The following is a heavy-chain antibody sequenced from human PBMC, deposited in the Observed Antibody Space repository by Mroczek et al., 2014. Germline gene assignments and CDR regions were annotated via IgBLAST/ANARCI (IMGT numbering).Heavy chain of an antibody. J-gene: IGHJ4*02. CDR1: GFTFSSYA. V-gene: IGHV3-30-3*01. CDR3: ARDAGPDGGSWNPDLQKYFDY. Sequence: QVQLVESGGGVVQPGRSLRLSCAASGFTFSSYAMHWVRQAPGKGLEWVAVISYDGSNKYYADSVKGRFTISRDNSKNTLYLQMNSLRAEDTAVYYCARDAGPDGGSWNPDLQKYFDYWGQGTLVTVSS. D-gene: IGHD6-13*01. CDR2: ISYDGSNK.